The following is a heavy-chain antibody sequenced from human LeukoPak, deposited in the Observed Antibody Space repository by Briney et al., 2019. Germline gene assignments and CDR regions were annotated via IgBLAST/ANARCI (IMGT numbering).Heavy chain of an antibody. Sequence: GGSLRLSCAASGFTFSSYGMHWVRQTPGKGLEWVAVISYEGNNKFYADSVKGRFTISRDNSKNTLYLQMNSLRAEDTAAYYCAKDRGKWLQLPYYFDYWGQGTLVTVSS. CDR1: GFTFSSYG. D-gene: IGHD5-24*01. CDR2: ISYEGNNK. J-gene: IGHJ4*02. CDR3: AKDRGKWLQLPYYFDY. V-gene: IGHV3-30*18.